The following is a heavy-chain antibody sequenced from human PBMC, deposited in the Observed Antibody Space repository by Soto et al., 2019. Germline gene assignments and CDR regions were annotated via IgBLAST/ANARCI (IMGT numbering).Heavy chain of an antibody. CDR3: ATFGPLTTYYDYIWGSRYYFDY. CDR2: FDPEDGET. J-gene: IGHJ4*02. Sequence: ASVKVSCKVSGYTLTELSMHWVRQAPGKGLEWMGGFDPEDGETIYAQKFQGRVTMTEDTSTDTAYMELSSLRSEDTAVYYCATFGPLTTYYDYIWGSRYYFDYWGQGTLVTVSS. D-gene: IGHD3-16*01. CDR1: GYTLTELS. V-gene: IGHV1-24*01.